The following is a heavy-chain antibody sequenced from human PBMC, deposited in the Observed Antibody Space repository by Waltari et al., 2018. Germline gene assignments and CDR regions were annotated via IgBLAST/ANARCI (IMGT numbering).Heavy chain of an antibody. CDR3: ASLGLAAATHYFDY. J-gene: IGHJ4*02. CDR1: GFTFSSFW. V-gene: IGHV3-7*03. D-gene: IGHD6-13*01. CDR2: LKQDGSEK. Sequence: EVQLVESGGGLVQPGGSLRLSCAASGFTFSSFWMRWVRHAPGKGLELVANLKQDGSEKYYVDSVKGRFTISRDNAKNSLYLQMNSLRAEDTAVYYCASLGLAAATHYFDYWCQGTLVTVSS.